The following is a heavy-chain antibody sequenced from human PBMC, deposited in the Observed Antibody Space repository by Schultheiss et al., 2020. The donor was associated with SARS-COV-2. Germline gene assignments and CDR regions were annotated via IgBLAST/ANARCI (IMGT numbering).Heavy chain of an antibody. J-gene: IGHJ4*02. CDR3: ATDRDWAFDY. Sequence: GGSLRLSCSISGFWRAYNMNWVRQAPGKGLEWISYISYSGTLIYYADSVQGRFTISRDNAKNSLYLQMNSLRDEDTAIYYCATDRDWAFDYWGQGTLVTVSS. CDR1: GFWRAYN. D-gene: IGHD3-9*01. CDR2: ISYSGTLI. V-gene: IGHV3-48*02.